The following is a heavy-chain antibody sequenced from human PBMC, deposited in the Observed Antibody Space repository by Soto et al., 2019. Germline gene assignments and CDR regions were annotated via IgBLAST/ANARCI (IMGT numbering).Heavy chain of an antibody. Sequence: QVQLVQSGAEVKKPGASVKVSCKASGYTFTGYYMHWVRQAPGQGLEWMGWINPNSGGTNYAQKYQGWVTMTRDTSISTAYMELSRLRSDHTAVYYCARAHCGGDCYSGVDYWGQGTLVTVSS. CDR2: INPNSGGT. CDR3: ARAHCGGDCYSGVDY. V-gene: IGHV1-2*04. J-gene: IGHJ4*02. D-gene: IGHD2-21*02. CDR1: GYTFTGYY.